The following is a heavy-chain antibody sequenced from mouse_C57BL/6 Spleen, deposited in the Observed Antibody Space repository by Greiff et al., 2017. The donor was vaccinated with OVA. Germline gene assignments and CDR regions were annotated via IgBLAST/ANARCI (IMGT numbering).Heavy chain of an antibody. J-gene: IGHJ4*01. CDR3: ASRTVYYAMDY. CDR2: ISSGGSYT. Sequence: EVNLVESGGDLVKPGGSLKLSCAASGFTFSSYGMSWVRQTPDKRLEWVATISSGGSYTYYPDSVKGRFTISRDNAKNTLYLQMSSLKSEDTAMYYCASRTVYYAMDYWGQGTSVTVSS. V-gene: IGHV5-6*02. CDR1: GFTFSSYG.